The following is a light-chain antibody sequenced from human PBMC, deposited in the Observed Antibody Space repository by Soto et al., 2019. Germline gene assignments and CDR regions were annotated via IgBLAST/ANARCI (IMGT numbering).Light chain of an antibody. J-gene: IGKJ3*01. Sequence: DIQMTQSPSSVSASVGDRVTITCRASQDITKWLAWYQQKPGKAPNLLIYAASSLQSGVPSRFSGSGSGTGFTLTISSLQPEDFATYYCHQAHSIPRTFGPGTKVEI. CDR1: QDITKW. CDR2: AAS. CDR3: HQAHSIPRT. V-gene: IGKV1-12*01.